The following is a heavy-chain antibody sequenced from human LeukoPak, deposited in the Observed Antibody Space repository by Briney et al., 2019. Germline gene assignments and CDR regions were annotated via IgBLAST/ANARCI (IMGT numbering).Heavy chain of an antibody. Sequence: ASVKVSCKASGCTFTSYGISWVRQAPGQGLEWMGWISAYNGNTNYAQKLQGRVTMTTDTSTSTAYMELRSLRSDDTAVYYCAGYDYGDYYNWFDPWGQGTLVTVSS. CDR1: GCTFTSYG. D-gene: IGHD4-17*01. V-gene: IGHV1-18*01. CDR3: AGYDYGDYYNWFDP. CDR2: ISAYNGNT. J-gene: IGHJ5*02.